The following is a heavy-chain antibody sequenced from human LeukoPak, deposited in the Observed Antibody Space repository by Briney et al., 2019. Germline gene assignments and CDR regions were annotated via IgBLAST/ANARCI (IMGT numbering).Heavy chain of an antibody. J-gene: IGHJ5*02. CDR1: GESFSGYY. D-gene: IGHD3-10*01. CDR2: INHRGST. Sequence: SETLSLTCAVYGESFSGYYWSWIRQSPGKGLEWIGEINHRGSTNYNPSLKRRVTISVDTSKNQFSLKLSSVTAADTAVYYCAKSLYGSGSYYNWFDPWGQGTLVTVSS. V-gene: IGHV4-34*01. CDR3: AKSLYGSGSYYNWFDP.